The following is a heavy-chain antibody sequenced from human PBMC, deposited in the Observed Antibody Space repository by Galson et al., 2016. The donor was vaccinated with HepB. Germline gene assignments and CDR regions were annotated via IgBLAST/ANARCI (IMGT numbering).Heavy chain of an antibody. CDR1: GFTFSTYY. J-gene: IGHJ4*02. D-gene: IGHD3-10*01. Sequence: RLSCATSGFTFSTYYMTWVRQAPGKGLEWVSVISAASNTYYTDSVKGRFTISRDNSKTTLYLEMNSLRVEDTAVYFCANYLGYGSGRPGYFHSWGQGTLVTVSP. V-gene: IGHV3-23*01. CDR3: ANYLGYGSGRPGYFHS. CDR2: ISAASNT.